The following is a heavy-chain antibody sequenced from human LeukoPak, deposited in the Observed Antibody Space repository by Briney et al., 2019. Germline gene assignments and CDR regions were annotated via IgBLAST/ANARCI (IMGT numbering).Heavy chain of an antibody. V-gene: IGHV3-30*03. CDR1: GFSFSDSG. Sequence: GGSLRLSCAASGFSFSDSGMNWVRRAPGKGLEWVAVISYDGSKEYYADSLKGRFTISRDNSKNTLYLQMNSLRVEDTAIYYCARDRGDYWGQGTLVTVSS. CDR3: ARDRGDY. J-gene: IGHJ4*02. CDR2: ISYDGSKE.